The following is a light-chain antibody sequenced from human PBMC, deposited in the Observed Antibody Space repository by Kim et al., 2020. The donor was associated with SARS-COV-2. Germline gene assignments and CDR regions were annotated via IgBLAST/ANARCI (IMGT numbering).Light chain of an antibody. J-gene: IGKJ2*01. V-gene: IGKV1-9*01. CDR3: QQLNNFPPFT. CDR2: AAS. Sequence: ASGGERVTVPCLASQCNSSSLAWYQQTPGKAPNLLTSAASTLQSGVPSRFSGSGSGTEFTLTISSLQPEDFASYYCQQLNNFPPFTFGQGTKLEI. CDR1: QCNSSS.